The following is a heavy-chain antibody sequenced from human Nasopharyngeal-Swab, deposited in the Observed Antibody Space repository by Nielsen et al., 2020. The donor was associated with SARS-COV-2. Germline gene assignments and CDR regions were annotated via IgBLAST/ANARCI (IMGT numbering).Heavy chain of an antibody. CDR1: GYNLTELS. Sequence: ASVKVSCKVSGYNLTELSMHWVRQDPGKGLEWMGGIDPEDGETIYAQKFQGRVTMTEDTSTDTAYMKLSSLRSEDTAVYYCATERGNRGAVAGSIPYYYYGMDVWGQGTTVTVSS. J-gene: IGHJ6*02. CDR3: ATERGNRGAVAGSIPYYYYGMDV. D-gene: IGHD6-19*01. CDR2: IDPEDGET. V-gene: IGHV1-24*01.